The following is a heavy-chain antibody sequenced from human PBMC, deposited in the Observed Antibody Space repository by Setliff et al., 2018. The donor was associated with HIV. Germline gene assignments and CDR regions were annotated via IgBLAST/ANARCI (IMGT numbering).Heavy chain of an antibody. V-gene: IGHV4-34*01. CDR3: VTSSSWSSRLNF. J-gene: IGHJ4*02. Sequence: LSLTCAVYGGPLSGHYWSWIRQPPGQGLEWIGETSHSGKTDYNPSLKSRVTISVDTSKNQFSLKLTSVTAADTAVYYCVTSSSWSSRLNFWGPGMLVTVSS. CDR2: TSHSGKT. CDR1: GGPLSGHY. D-gene: IGHD2-2*01.